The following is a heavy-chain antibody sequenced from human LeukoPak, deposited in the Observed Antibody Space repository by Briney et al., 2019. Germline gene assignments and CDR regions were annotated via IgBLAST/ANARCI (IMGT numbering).Heavy chain of an antibody. V-gene: IGHV4-61*02. CDR1: GGSISSGSYY. Sequence: PSETLSLTCTVSGGSISSGSYYWSWIRQPAGKGLESIGRLYTSGSTNYNPSLKRRVTISVGSSKNQVFLKHSSVNTGYTAVYYCARDTIATYYDSSGSYYFDYWGQGTLVTVSS. CDR3: ARDTIATYYDSSGSYYFDY. CDR2: LYTSGST. D-gene: IGHD3-22*01. J-gene: IGHJ4*02.